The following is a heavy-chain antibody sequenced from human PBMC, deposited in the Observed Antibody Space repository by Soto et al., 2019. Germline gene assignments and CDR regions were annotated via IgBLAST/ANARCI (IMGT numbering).Heavy chain of an antibody. J-gene: IGHJ4*02. CDR3: AGAYAAITTGDY. D-gene: IGHD4-4*01. V-gene: IGHV3-30-3*01. Sequence: QVQLVESGAGVVQPGRSLSLSCAASGFTFSSDAMHYVRHALGKGLELVSVISYEGSKKYYADSVKGRFTISRDNSKNILYLQLNSLRAEDTAVYYCAGAYAAITTGDYWGQGTLGTGSS. CDR2: ISYEGSKK. CDR1: GFTFSSDA.